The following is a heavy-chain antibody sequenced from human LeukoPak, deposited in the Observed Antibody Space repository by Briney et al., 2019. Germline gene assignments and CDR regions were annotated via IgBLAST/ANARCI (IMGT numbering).Heavy chain of an antibody. Sequence: GGSLRLSCAASGFTFSSYGMHWVRQAPGKGLEWVAVIWYDGSSKYYADSVKGRFTISRDNSKNTLYPQMNSLRAEDTAVYYCAREGNPVTTSFDYRGQGTLVTVSS. CDR2: IWYDGSSK. CDR1: GFTFSSYG. V-gene: IGHV3-33*01. CDR3: AREGNPVTTSFDY. D-gene: IGHD4-17*01. J-gene: IGHJ4*02.